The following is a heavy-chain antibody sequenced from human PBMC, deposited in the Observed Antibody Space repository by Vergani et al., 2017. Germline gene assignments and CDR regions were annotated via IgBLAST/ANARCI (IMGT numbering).Heavy chain of an antibody. V-gene: IGHV4-4*09. CDR3: ARHGVGAYSGGFDY. D-gene: IGHD1-26*01. CDR2: IYTSGST. J-gene: IGHJ4*02. CDR1: GGSISSYY. Sequence: QVQLQESGPGLVKPSETLSLTCTVSGGSISSYYWSWIRQPPGKGLEWIGYIYTSGSTNYNPSLKSRVTISVDTSKHQFSLKLSSVTAADTAVYYCARHGVGAYSGGFDYWGQGTLVTVSS.